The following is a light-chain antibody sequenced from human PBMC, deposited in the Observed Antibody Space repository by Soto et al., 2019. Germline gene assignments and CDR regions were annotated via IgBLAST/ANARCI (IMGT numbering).Light chain of an antibody. V-gene: IGKV3D-15*01. CDR1: QSVSSN. Sequence: EVVMTQSPATLSVSPGERATFSCRASQSVSSNLAWYQQKPGQAPRLLIYGTSTRATGIPARFSGSGSGTEFTLTISSLQSEDFAVYFCQQYGSSPYTFGQGTKLEIK. CDR3: QQYGSSPYT. CDR2: GTS. J-gene: IGKJ2*01.